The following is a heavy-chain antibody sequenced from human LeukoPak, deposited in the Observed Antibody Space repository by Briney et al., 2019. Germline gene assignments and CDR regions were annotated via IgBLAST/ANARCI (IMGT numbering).Heavy chain of an antibody. CDR2: ISSSSGSI. CDR3: ARWSNYGGNSRFDY. CDR1: GFTFSSYS. D-gene: IGHD4-23*01. V-gene: IGHV3-48*02. Sequence: GGSLRLSCATSGFTFSSYSMNWVRQAPGKGLEWVSYISSSSGSIYYADSVKGRFTISRDNAKNSLYLQMNCLRDEDTAVYYCARWSNYGGNSRFDYWGQGTLVTVSS. J-gene: IGHJ4*02.